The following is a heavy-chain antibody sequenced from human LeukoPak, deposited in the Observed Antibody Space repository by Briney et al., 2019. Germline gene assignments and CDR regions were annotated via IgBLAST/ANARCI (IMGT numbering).Heavy chain of an antibody. CDR3: ARRVYDSSGLLDY. J-gene: IGHJ4*02. CDR2: IDTDVSST. D-gene: IGHD3-22*01. CDR1: GFTFSSYW. Sequence: PGGSLRLSCAASGFTFSSYWMHWVRQAPGKGLVWVSRIDTDVSSTTYADSVKGRFTISRDNAKNTLYLQMNSLRAEDTAVYYCARRVYDSSGLLDYWGQGTLVTVSS. V-gene: IGHV3-74*01.